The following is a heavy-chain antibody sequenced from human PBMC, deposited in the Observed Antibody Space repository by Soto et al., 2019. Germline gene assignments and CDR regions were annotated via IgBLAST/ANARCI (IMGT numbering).Heavy chain of an antibody. CDR1: GFTFSSYA. J-gene: IGHJ4*02. V-gene: IGHV3-23*01. Sequence: PGGSLRLSCAASGFTFSSYAMSWVRQAPGKGLEWVSAISGSGGSTYYADSVKGRFTISRDNSKNTLYLQMNSLRAEDTAVYYCAKDPGGQQLVMGFYYYWGQGTLVTVS. CDR3: AKDPGGQQLVMGFYYY. CDR2: ISGSGGST. D-gene: IGHD6-13*01.